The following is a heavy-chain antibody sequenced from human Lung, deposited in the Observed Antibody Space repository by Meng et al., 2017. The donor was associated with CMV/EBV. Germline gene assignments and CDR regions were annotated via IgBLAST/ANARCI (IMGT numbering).Heavy chain of an antibody. V-gene: IGHV1-69*10. J-gene: IGHJ4*01. CDR2: IVPILDIP. D-gene: IGHD3-10*01. Sequence: SVKVSXKASGGTFSNSAIDWVRQAPGQGLKWMGRIVPILDIPNYAQRFLGRVTITADKSTNTAYMDLRGMRSDDPDVYYYVMPPRFTMVRGVVPNEYWGQGXMVTVSS. CDR1: GGTFSNSA. CDR3: VMPPRFTMVRGVVPNEY.